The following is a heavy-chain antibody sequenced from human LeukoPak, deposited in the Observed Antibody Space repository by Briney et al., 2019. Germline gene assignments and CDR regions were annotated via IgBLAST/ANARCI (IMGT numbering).Heavy chain of an antibody. Sequence: SETLSLTCTVSGGSISSNNYYWAWVRQPPGKGLEWIGSISYSGTAYYNPSLKSRVTISVDTSKNQFSLKVNSVTAADTAVYYCARSGPSPKNPPDYWGPGTLVTVSS. V-gene: IGHV4-39*01. CDR1: GGSISSNNYY. D-gene: IGHD6-6*01. J-gene: IGHJ4*02. CDR2: ISYSGTA. CDR3: ARSGPSPKNPPDY.